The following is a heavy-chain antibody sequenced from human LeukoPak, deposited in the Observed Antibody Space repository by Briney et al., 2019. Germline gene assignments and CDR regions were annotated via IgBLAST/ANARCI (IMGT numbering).Heavy chain of an antibody. V-gene: IGHV3-23*01. CDR3: AKGDAVTAIFPLDY. D-gene: IGHD2-21*02. J-gene: IGHJ4*02. CDR1: GSTFSTYA. CDR2: ISGSGGTT. Sequence: GGPLRLSCAASGSTFSTYAMNWVRQAPGKGLEWVPGISGSGGTTYYADSVQGRFTISRDNSKKTVFLQMNSLRAEDTAVYYCAKGDAVTAIFPLDYWGQGTLVIVSS.